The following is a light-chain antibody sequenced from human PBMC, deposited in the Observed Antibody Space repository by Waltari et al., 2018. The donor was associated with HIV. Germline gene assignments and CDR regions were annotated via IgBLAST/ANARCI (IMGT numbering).Light chain of an antibody. J-gene: IGKJ1*01. CDR2: GAS. CDR3: QQYDYWPPWT. CDR1: QSVRTK. V-gene: IGKV3-15*01. Sequence: VMTQSPATLSVSPGDRTTLSCRASQSVRTKLAWYQQKPGQSPRLLIYGASTRATGIAARFSGSGSGTEFTLTINSLQSEDYAVYYCQQYDYWPPWTFGQGTKVEMK.